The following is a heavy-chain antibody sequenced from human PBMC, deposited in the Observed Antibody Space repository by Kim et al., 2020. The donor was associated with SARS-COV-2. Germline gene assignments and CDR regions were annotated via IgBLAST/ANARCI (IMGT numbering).Heavy chain of an antibody. CDR2: ISGSGGST. CDR3: AKDRGPTIQLWLYAFDI. J-gene: IGHJ3*02. Sequence: GGSLRLSCAASGFTFSSYAMSWVRQAPGKGLEWVSAISGSGGSTYYADSVKGRFTISRDNSKNTLYLQMNSLRAEDTAVYYCAKDRGPTIQLWLYAFDIWGQGTMVTVSS. D-gene: IGHD5-18*01. V-gene: IGHV3-23*01. CDR1: GFTFSSYA.